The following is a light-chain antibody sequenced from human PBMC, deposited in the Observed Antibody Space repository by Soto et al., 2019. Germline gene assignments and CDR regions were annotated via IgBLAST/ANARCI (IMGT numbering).Light chain of an antibody. CDR2: GAS. Sequence: DIQLNQSPSSLSASVGDRVTITCRASQGVSSYVDWYQQKPGKPPKLLIYGASTLQSGVPSRFSGGASGTEFTLTITSLQPEDFATYYCQQVNSYPLTFGQGTRLEIK. CDR1: QGVSSY. CDR3: QQVNSYPLT. J-gene: IGKJ5*01. V-gene: IGKV1-9*01.